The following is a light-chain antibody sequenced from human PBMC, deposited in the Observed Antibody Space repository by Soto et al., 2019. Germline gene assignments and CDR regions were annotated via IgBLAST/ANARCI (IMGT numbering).Light chain of an antibody. Sequence: SYVLTQPPSVSVALGQTARIPCGGDNIGSRNVHWYQQRPGQAPVLAVYDDSDRPSGIPERFSGSNSGNTATLTVSRVEAGDEADYYCQVWESFRDHPVFGIGPKVTVL. CDR1: NIGSRN. CDR2: DDS. J-gene: IGLJ1*01. CDR3: QVWESFRDHPV. V-gene: IGLV3-21*02.